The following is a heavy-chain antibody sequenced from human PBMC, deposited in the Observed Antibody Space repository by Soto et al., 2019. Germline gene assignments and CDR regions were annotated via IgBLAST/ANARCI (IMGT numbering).Heavy chain of an antibody. J-gene: IGHJ6*02. CDR3: ARDQGRMTTVPVGMDV. Sequence: QVQLVQSGAEVKKPGSSVKVSCKASGGTFSSYAISWVRQALGQGLEWMGGIIPIFGTANYAQKFQGRVTITADKSTSTAYMELSSLRSEDTAVYYCARDQGRMTTVPVGMDVWGQGTTVTVSS. V-gene: IGHV1-69*06. D-gene: IGHD4-4*01. CDR1: GGTFSSYA. CDR2: IIPIFGTA.